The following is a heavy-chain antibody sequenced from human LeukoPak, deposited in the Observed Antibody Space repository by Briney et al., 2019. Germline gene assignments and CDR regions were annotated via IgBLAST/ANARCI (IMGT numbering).Heavy chain of an antibody. J-gene: IGHJ4*02. D-gene: IGHD6-19*01. CDR2: MYNVGST. CDR1: GGSIRSSSYY. V-gene: IGHV4-39*01. Sequence: SDTLSLTWSVSGGSIRSSSYYWGWLRQPPGKGLEWSGRMYNVGSTYYNPSLKSRLTISEDWSQNQCSLKLTSVTAADTAVYYCARHGPWGSGWYDYWGRGTLVSVSS. CDR3: ARHGPWGSGWYDY.